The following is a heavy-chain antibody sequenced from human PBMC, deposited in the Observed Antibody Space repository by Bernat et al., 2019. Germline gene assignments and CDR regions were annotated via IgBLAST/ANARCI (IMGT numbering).Heavy chain of an antibody. J-gene: IGHJ4*02. CDR3: ASYYDILTGYDY. V-gene: IGHV4-59*01. D-gene: IGHD3-9*01. CDR1: GGSISSYY. Sequence: QVQLQESGPGLVKPSETRSLTCTVSGGSISSYYWSWIRQPPGKGLEWIGYIYYSGSTNYNPSLKSRVTISVDTSKNQFSLKLSSVTAADTAVYYCASYYDILTGYDYWGQGTLVTVSS. CDR2: IYYSGST.